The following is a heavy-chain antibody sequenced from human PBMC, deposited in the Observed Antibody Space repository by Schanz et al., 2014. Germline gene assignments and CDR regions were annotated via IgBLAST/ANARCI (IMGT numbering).Heavy chain of an antibody. CDR3: ARYTGAYFDY. J-gene: IGHJ4*02. CDR2: MYTSGST. D-gene: IGHD1-26*01. Sequence: QVQLQESGPGLVKPSETLSLTCTVSGGSISTYYWSWIRRPAGKGLEWIGRMYTSGSTNYNPSLKGGVTMAEDTSKTQFSRRLSSVPAADTAVYYCARYTGAYFDYWGQGTLVTVSS. V-gene: IGHV4-4*07. CDR1: GGSISTYY.